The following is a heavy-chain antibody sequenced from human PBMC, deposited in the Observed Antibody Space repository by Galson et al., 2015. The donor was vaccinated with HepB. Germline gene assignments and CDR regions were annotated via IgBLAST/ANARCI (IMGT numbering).Heavy chain of an antibody. CDR1: GFTFSSYA. D-gene: IGHD3-22*01. V-gene: IGHV3-30-3*01. CDR3: ARVDSSGYYDAFDI. CDR2: ISYDGSNK. Sequence: SLRLSCAASGFTFSSYAMHWVRQAPGKGLEWVAVISYDGSNKYYADSVKGRFTISRDNSKNTLYLQMNSLRAEDTAVYYCARVDSSGYYDAFDIWGQGTMVTVSS. J-gene: IGHJ3*02.